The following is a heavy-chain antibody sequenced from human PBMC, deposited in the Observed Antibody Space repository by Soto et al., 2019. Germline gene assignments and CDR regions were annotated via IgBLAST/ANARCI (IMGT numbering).Heavy chain of an antibody. CDR1: GYTLTELP. V-gene: IGHV1-24*01. D-gene: IGHD3-10*01. CDR2: FDPEDGET. Sequence: ASVKVSCKVSGYTLTELPMHWVRQAPGKGLEWMGGFDPEDGETIYAQKFQGRVTMTEDTSTDTAYMELSSLRSEDTAVYYCATDFLYYYGSGSYSRFDPWGQGTLVTVSS. J-gene: IGHJ5*02. CDR3: ATDFLYYYGSGSYSRFDP.